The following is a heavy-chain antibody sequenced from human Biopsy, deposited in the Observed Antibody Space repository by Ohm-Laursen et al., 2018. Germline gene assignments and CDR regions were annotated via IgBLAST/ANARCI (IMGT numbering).Heavy chain of an antibody. Sequence: SLRLSCAASGFTFNNYGMQWVRQAPGKGLEWVAFIFYDGSNTYYADSVKGRFTISRDNSRDTPYLQMSSLRAEDTAVYYCAKDRYNYTPIGGFSMDVWGQGTTVTVSS. CDR3: AKDRYNYTPIGGFSMDV. CDR2: IFYDGSNT. V-gene: IGHV3-30*18. D-gene: IGHD5-18*01. CDR1: GFTFNNYG. J-gene: IGHJ6*02.